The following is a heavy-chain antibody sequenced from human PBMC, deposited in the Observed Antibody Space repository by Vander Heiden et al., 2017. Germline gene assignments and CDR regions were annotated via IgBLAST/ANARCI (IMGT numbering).Heavy chain of an antibody. V-gene: IGHV3-53*01. D-gene: IGHD3-3*01. CDR1: GCTVSSTY. CDR2: IYSGGST. Sequence: EVQLVESGGGLIQPGGSLRLSCSASGCTVSSTYMGWVRQAPGKGLEWVSVIYSGGSTYYADSVKGRFTISRDNSKNTLYLQMNSLSADDTAVYYCARAPYYDFWSGYHYDYWGQGTLVTVSS. CDR3: ARAPYYDFWSGYHYDY. J-gene: IGHJ4*02.